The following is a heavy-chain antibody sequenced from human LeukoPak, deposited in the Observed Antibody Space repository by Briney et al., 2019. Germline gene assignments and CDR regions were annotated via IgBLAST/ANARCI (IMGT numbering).Heavy chain of an antibody. CDR1: GYTFTSYY. J-gene: IGHJ3*02. Sequence: ASVKVSCKASGYTFTSYYMHWVRQAPGQGLEWMGWISAYNGNTNYAQKLQGRVTMTTDTSTSTAYMELRSLRSDDTAVYYCAREREDAFDIWGQGTMVTVSS. CDR2: ISAYNGNT. V-gene: IGHV1-18*04. CDR3: AREREDAFDI.